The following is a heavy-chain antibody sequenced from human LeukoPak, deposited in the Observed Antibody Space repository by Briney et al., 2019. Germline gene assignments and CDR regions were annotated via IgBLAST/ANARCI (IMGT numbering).Heavy chain of an antibody. CDR1: GYTFTNYY. J-gene: IGHJ4*02. CDR2: IHPSGGST. Sequence: ASVKVSCKASGYTFTNYYMHWVRQVPGQGLEWMGIIHPSGGSTSNAQKFQGRATMTRNTSASTVYMAMSGLRSEDTAVYYCAREGRMLYSGYDPAFDYWGQGTLVTVSS. D-gene: IGHD5-12*01. CDR3: AREGRMLYSGYDPAFDY. V-gene: IGHV1-46*01.